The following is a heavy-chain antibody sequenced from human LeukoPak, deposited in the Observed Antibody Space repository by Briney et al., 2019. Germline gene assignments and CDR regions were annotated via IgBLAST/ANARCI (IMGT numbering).Heavy chain of an antibody. CDR3: ARGRLVVVPAAIPNWASFDY. J-gene: IGHJ4*02. CDR1: GYTFTSYY. Sequence: ASVKVSCKASGYTFTSYYMHWVRQAPGQGLEWMGIINPSGGSTSYAQKFQGRVTMTRDTSTSTVYMEPSSLRSEDTAVYYCARGRLVVVPAAIPNWASFDYWGQGTLVTVSS. D-gene: IGHD2-2*01. CDR2: INPSGGST. V-gene: IGHV1-46*03.